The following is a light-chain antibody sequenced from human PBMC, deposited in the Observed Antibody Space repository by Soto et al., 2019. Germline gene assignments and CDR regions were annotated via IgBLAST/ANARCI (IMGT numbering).Light chain of an antibody. CDR2: NND. Sequence: QTVVSQPPSTSGTPGQSVTISCSGSSSNIGSNPVNWYQQVPGAAPKLLIYNNDKRPSGVPDRFSGSKSGTSASLTSRGLQSEDEADYYCAAWDDRLKTYVFGTGTKLTV. CDR3: AAWDDRLKTYV. V-gene: IGLV1-44*01. CDR1: SSNIGSNP. J-gene: IGLJ1*01.